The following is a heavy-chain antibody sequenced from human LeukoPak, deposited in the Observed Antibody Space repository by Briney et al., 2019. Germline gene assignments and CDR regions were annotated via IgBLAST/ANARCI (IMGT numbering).Heavy chain of an antibody. D-gene: IGHD3-16*02. CDR1: GFTFSSYA. J-gene: IGHJ4*02. V-gene: IGHV3-23*01. CDR3: AQRLTPSEYMITFGGVIGRFDY. CDR2: ISGSGGST. Sequence: GGSLRLSCAASGFTFSSYAMSWVRQAPGKGLEWVSAISGSGGSTYYADSVKGRFTISRGNSKNTLYLQMNSLRAEDTAVYYCAQRLTPSEYMITFGGVIGRFDYWGQGTLVTVSS.